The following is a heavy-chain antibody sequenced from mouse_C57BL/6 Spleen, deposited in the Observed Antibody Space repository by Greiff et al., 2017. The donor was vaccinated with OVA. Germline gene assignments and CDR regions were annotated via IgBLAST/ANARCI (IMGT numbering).Heavy chain of an antibody. CDR3: ARKLQGAMDY. D-gene: IGHD2-1*01. Sequence: EVQLQQSGPVLVKPGASVKMSCKASGYTFTDYYMNWVKQSHGKSLEWIGVINPYNGGTSYNQKFKGKATLTVDKSSSTAYMELNSLTSEDSAVYYCARKLQGAMDYWGQGTSVTDSS. J-gene: IGHJ4*01. CDR2: INPYNGGT. V-gene: IGHV1-19*01. CDR1: GYTFTDYY.